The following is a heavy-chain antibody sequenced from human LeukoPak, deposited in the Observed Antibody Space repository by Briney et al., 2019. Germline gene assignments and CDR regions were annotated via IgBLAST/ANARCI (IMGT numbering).Heavy chain of an antibody. CDR1: GGSISSGGYY. CDR3: AREYIAARSGPFDY. D-gene: IGHD6-6*01. J-gene: IGHJ4*02. CDR2: IFSSAST. V-gene: IGHV4-31*03. Sequence: PSQTLSLTCTVSGGSISSGGYYWSWIRQHPGKGLEWLGSIFSSASTIYNPSLKSRVIISVDTTKNQFSLKLSSVTAADTAVYYCAREYIAARSGPFDYWGQGTLVTVSS.